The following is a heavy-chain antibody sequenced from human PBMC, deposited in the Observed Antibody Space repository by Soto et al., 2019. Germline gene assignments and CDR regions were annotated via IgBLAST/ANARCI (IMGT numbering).Heavy chain of an antibody. V-gene: IGHV3-30*18. CDR3: AKDSSSWDGYYYYGMDV. J-gene: IGHJ6*02. Sequence: QVQLVESGGGVVQPGRSLRLSCAASRFTFSSYGIHWVRQAPGKGLEWVAVISYDGSNKYYADSVKGRFTISRDNSKNTLYLQMDSLRAEDSAVYYCAKDSSSWDGYYYYGMDVWGPGTTVTVSS. CDR1: RFTFSSYG. D-gene: IGHD6-13*01. CDR2: ISYDGSNK.